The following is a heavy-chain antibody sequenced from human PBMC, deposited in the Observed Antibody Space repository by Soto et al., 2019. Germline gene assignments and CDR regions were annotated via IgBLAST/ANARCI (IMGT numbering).Heavy chain of an antibody. V-gene: IGHV4-39*01. D-gene: IGHD3-10*01. J-gene: IGHJ6*02. Sequence: SETLSLTCTVSGGSISSSSYYWVLIRQPPGKGLEWIGSIYYSGSTYYNPSLKSRVTISVDTSKNQFSLRLTSVTAADTALYYCARGLRGVIITSYYFALAGRAQGTTVPVAS. CDR1: GGSISSSSYY. CDR2: IYYSGST. CDR3: ARGLRGVIITSYYFALAG.